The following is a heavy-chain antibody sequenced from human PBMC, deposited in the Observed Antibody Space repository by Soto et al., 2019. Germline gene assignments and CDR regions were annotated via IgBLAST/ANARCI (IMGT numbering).Heavy chain of an antibody. Sequence: EVQVVESGGASVQPGGSLRLSCAASGFTFTSYCMHWVRQAPGKGLLWMSRIKGDETTSSYADSVKGRFTISRDNAKNTVYLQMNSLRAEDTAVYYCARGAFGSYYVDYWGQGPLVTVSS. CDR3: ARGAFGSYYVDY. D-gene: IGHD3-10*01. CDR1: GFTFTSYC. J-gene: IGHJ4*02. CDR2: IKGDETTS. V-gene: IGHV3-74*01.